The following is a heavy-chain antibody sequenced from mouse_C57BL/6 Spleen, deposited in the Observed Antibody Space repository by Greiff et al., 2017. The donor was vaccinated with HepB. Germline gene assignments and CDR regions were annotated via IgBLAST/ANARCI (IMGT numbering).Heavy chain of an antibody. J-gene: IGHJ4*01. Sequence: QVQLQQSGAELVMPGASVKLSCKASGYTFTSYWMHWVKQRPGQGLEWIGEIDPSDSYTNYNQKFKGKSTLTVDKSSSTAYMQLSSLTSEDSAVYYCARSGYGSSSYAMDYWGQGTSVTVSS. D-gene: IGHD1-1*01. CDR1: GYTFTSYW. CDR3: ARSGYGSSSYAMDY. CDR2: IDPSDSYT. V-gene: IGHV1-69*01.